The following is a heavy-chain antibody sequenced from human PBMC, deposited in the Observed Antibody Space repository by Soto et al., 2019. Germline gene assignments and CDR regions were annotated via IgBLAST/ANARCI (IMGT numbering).Heavy chain of an antibody. Sequence: GASVKVSCKASGCNFTTYDINWVRQATGQGLECMGWMNPNSGDTDSAQKFQGRVTMTRNTSISTAYMELSSLRSEDTAVYYCTRRYCSGGGCYSDFDYWGQGALVTVSS. CDR2: MNPNSGDT. D-gene: IGHD2-15*01. CDR3: TRRYCSGGGCYSDFDY. V-gene: IGHV1-8*01. CDR1: GCNFTTYD. J-gene: IGHJ4*02.